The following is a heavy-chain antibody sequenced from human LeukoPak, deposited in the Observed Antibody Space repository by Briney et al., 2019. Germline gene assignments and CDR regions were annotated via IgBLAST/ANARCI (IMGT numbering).Heavy chain of an antibody. V-gene: IGHV5-51*01. J-gene: IGHJ4*02. CDR1: GYSFTSYW. CDR3: ARALLYCTNGVCYRGYFDY. Sequence: GESLKISCKGSGYSFTSYWIGWVRQMPGKGLEWMGIIYPGDSDTRYSPSFQGQVTISADKSISTAYLQWSSLKASDTAMYYCARALLYCTNGVCYRGYFDYWGQGTLVTVPS. D-gene: IGHD2-8*01. CDR2: IYPGDSDT.